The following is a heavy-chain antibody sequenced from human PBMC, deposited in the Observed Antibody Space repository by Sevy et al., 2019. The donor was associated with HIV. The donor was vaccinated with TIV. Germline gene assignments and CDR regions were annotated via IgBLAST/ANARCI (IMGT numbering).Heavy chain of an antibody. CDR3: ATSRSGYLDSSGYYIY. Sequence: GESLKISCRGSGYSFTSHWIGWVRHMPGKGLEWMGIIYPDDSDTRYSPSFQGQVTFSADKSISTAYLQWSSLKASDTATYYCATSRSGYLDSSGYYIYWGQRTLVTVSS. D-gene: IGHD3-22*01. J-gene: IGHJ4*02. CDR2: IYPDDSDT. CDR1: GYSFTSHW. V-gene: IGHV5-51*01.